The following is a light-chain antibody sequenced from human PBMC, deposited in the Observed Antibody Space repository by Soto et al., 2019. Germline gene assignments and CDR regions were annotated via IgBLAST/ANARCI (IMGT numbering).Light chain of an antibody. Sequence: SYELTQPPSVSVAPGPTARITCGGNNIGGKSVHWYQQKPGQAPALVVYDDSDRPSGIPERISGSNSGNTATLTISRVEVGDEADYYCQVCDSSREHGVFGGGTKLTVL. CDR1: NIGGKS. V-gene: IGLV3-21*02. CDR2: DDS. CDR3: QVCDSSREHGV. J-gene: IGLJ2*01.